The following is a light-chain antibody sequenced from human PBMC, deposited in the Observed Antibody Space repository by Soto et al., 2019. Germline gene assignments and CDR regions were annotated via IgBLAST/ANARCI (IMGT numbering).Light chain of an antibody. Sequence: AIRMTQSPSSLSASTGDRVTITCRASQGISSYLAWYQQKPGKAPKLLIYDASTFQSGVPSRFSGSGSGTDFTLTISCLQSEDFATYYCQQYYSYPLTFGGGTKVEIK. CDR1: QGISSY. V-gene: IGKV1-8*01. CDR2: DAS. CDR3: QQYYSYPLT. J-gene: IGKJ4*01.